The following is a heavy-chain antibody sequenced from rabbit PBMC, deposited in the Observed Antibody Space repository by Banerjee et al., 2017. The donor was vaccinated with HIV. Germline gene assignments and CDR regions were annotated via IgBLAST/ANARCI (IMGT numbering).Heavy chain of an antibody. J-gene: IGHJ4*01. V-gene: IGHV1S40*01. D-gene: IGHD1-1*01. Sequence: QSLEESGGDLVKPGASLTLTCTASGLDFTFSYYMCWVRQAPGKGLEWIASIYAGSSNDTYYASWAKGRFTISKTSSTTVTLQMTSLTAADTATYFCARDRPNNDGYSFDLWGPGTLVTVS. CDR1: GLDFTFSYY. CDR3: ARDRPNNDGYSFDL. CDR2: IYAGSSNDT.